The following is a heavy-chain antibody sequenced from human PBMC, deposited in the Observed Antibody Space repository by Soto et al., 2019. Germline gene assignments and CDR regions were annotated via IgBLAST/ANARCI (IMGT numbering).Heavy chain of an antibody. V-gene: IGHV4-59*08. CDR1: GGSISSYY. CDR3: AGRGGIAYWFDP. J-gene: IGHJ5*02. Sequence: SETLSLTCTVSGGSISSYYWSWIRQPPGKGLEWIGYIYYSGSTNYNPSLKSRVTIPVNTSKNQLSLKLSSVTAAGTALYYCAGRGGIAYWFDPWGQGTLVTVSS. CDR2: IYYSGST. D-gene: IGHD3-16*01.